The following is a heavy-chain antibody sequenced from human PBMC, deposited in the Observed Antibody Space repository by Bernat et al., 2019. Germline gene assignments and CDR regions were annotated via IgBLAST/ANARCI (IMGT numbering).Heavy chain of an antibody. CDR1: GFTFSDYY. J-gene: IGHJ5*02. Sequence: QVQLVESGGGLVKPGGSLRLSCSASGFTFSDYYMSWIRQAPGKGLEWVSYISSSSSYTNYADSVKGRFTISRDNAKNSLYLQMNSLRAEDTAVYYCARDRDYYDSSGYPPWFDPWGQGTLVTVSS. V-gene: IGHV3-11*05. CDR2: ISSSSSYT. CDR3: ARDRDYYDSSGYPPWFDP. D-gene: IGHD3-22*01.